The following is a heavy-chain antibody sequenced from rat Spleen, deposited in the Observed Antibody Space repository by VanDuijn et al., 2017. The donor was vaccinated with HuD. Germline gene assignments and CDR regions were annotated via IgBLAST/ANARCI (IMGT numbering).Heavy chain of an antibody. CDR1: GFIFSDYY. V-gene: IGHV5S13*01. CDR2: ISTGGGNT. Sequence: EVQLVESGGGLVQPGRSLKISCAASGFIFSDYYMAWVRQAPTKGLEWVASISTGGGNTYYRDSVKGRFTISRDNAKNTQYLQRDSLRSEDTATYYCARLHSSYIWYFDFWGPGTMVTVSS. CDR3: ARLHSSYIWYFDF. D-gene: IGHD1-2*01. J-gene: IGHJ1*01.